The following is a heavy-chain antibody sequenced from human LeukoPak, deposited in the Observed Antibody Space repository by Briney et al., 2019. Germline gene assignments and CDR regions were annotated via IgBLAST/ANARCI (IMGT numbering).Heavy chain of an antibody. V-gene: IGHV1-2*02. D-gene: IGHD3-3*01. J-gene: IGHJ5*02. CDR2: INPNSGGT. CDR1: GYTFTGYY. Sequence: EASVKVSCKASGYTFTGYYMHWVRQAPGQGLEWMGWINPNSGGTNYAQKFQGRVTMTRDTSTSTVYMELSSLRSEDTAVYYCARVNLPTFGVVTGEVGNWFDPWGQGTLVTVST. CDR3: ARVNLPTFGVVTGEVGNWFDP.